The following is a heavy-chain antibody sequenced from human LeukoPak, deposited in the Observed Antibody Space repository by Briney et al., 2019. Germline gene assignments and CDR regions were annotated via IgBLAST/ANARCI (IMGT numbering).Heavy chain of an antibody. D-gene: IGHD6-19*01. Sequence: KPSETLSLTCAVYGGSFSGYYWSWIRQPPGKGLEWIGEINHSGSTNYNPSLKSRVTISVDTSKNQFSLKLSSVTAADTAVYYCARGTYSSGWYTGYYFDYWGQGTLVTVSS. CDR1: GGSFSGYY. CDR3: ARGTYSSGWYTGYYFDY. J-gene: IGHJ4*02. CDR2: INHSGST. V-gene: IGHV4-34*01.